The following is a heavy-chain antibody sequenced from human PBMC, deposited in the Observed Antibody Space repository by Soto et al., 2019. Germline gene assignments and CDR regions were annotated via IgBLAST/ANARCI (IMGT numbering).Heavy chain of an antibody. V-gene: IGHV1-58*01. Sequence: SVKVSCKASGFTFTSSAVQWVRQARGQRLEWIGWIVVGSGNTNYAQKFQERVTITRDMSTSTAYMELRSLRSDDTAVYYCARTFYYGSGSYSGFDHWGQGTLVTVSS. D-gene: IGHD3-10*01. CDR3: ARTFYYGSGSYSGFDH. CDR2: IVVGSGNT. CDR1: GFTFTSSA. J-gene: IGHJ4*02.